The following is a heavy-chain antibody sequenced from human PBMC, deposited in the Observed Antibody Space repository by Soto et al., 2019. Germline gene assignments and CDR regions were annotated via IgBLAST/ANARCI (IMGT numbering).Heavy chain of an antibody. CDR2: INHSGST. Sequence: KTSETLSLTCAVYGGSFSGYYWSWIRQPPGKGLEWIGEINHSGSTNYNPSLKSRVTISVGTSKNQFSLKLSSVTAADTAVYYCARGPAGGRKIYYYYGMDVWGQGTTVTVSS. J-gene: IGHJ6*02. CDR1: GGSFSGYY. CDR3: ARGPAGGRKIYYYYGMDV. V-gene: IGHV4-34*01. D-gene: IGHD3-10*01.